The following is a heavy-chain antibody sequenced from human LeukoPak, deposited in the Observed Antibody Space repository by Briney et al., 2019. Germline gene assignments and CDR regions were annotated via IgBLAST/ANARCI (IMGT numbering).Heavy chain of an antibody. J-gene: IGHJ4*02. D-gene: IGHD6-13*01. CDR1: GYSISSGYY. CDR3: ARGYSSTH. CDR2: IYHSGST. Sequence: SETLSLTCTVSGYSISSGYYWGWIRQPPGKGLEWIGSIYHSGSTYYNPSLKSRVTISVDTSKNQFSLKLSSVTAADTAVYYCARGYSSTHWGQGALVTVSS. V-gene: IGHV4-38-2*02.